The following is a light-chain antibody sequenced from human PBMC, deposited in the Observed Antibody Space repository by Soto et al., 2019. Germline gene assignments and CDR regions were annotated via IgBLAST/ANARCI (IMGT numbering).Light chain of an antibody. Sequence: DIQMTQSPSTLSASVGDRVTITCRASQSISSWLAWYQQKPWKAPKLLIYKASSLESVVPSRFSGSGSGTEFTLTISSLQPDDFATYYCQQYNSYSGTFGQGTKVDIK. CDR1: QSISSW. V-gene: IGKV1-5*03. CDR2: KAS. CDR3: QQYNSYSGT. J-gene: IGKJ1*01.